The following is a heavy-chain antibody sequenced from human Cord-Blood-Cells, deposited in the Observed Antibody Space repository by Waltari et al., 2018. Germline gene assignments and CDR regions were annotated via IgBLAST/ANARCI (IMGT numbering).Heavy chain of an antibody. J-gene: IGHJ2*01. CDR3: ARLLGLGMDNRYFDL. CDR2: INHSGST. Sequence: QVQLQQWGAGLLKPSETLSLTCAVYGGSFSGYYWCWIRQPPGKGLEWIGEINHSGSTKYSPSLKSRVTISVDTSKNQFSLKRSSVTAADTAVYYCARLLGLGMDNRYFDLWGRGTLVTVSS. V-gene: IGHV4-34*01. D-gene: IGHD7-27*01. CDR1: GGSFSGYY.